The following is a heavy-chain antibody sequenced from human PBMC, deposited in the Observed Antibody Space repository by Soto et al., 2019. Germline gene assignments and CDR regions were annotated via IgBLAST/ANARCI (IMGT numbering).Heavy chain of an antibody. V-gene: IGHV4-30-4*01. J-gene: IGHJ4*02. CDR1: GASISGGDYY. D-gene: IGHD3-22*01. Sequence: QVQLQESGPGLVKPSQTLSLTCTVSGASISGGDYYWTWNRQPPGKGLEWIGYTYSNPSLESRLSISVDPSNNQFALRLTSVTAPDTAIYYCARATYDSSTYYLDYWGQGTLVTVSS. CDR3: ARATYDSSTYYLDY. CDR2: T.